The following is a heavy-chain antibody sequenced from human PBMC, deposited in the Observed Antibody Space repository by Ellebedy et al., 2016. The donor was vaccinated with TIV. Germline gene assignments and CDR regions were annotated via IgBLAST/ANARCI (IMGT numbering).Heavy chain of an antibody. CDR2: IIPILGIA. V-gene: IGHV1-69*04. Sequence: AASVKVSCKASGGTFSSYAISWVRQAPGQGREWMGRIIPILGIANYAQNFQGRGTITADKSTSKASRELSSLRSEDTAVYYCARDLDRGTPPDYWGQGTLVTVSS. J-gene: IGHJ4*02. CDR1: GGTFSSYA. CDR3: ARDLDRGTPPDY.